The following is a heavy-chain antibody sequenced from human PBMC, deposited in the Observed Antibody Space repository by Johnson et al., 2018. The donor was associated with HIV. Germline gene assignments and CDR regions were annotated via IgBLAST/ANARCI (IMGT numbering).Heavy chain of an antibody. J-gene: IGHJ3*02. CDR1: GFTFSSYG. CDR3: AREKTTPDAFDI. Sequence: QVQLVESGGGVVQPGRSLRLSCAASGFTFSSYGMHWVRQAPGKGLEWVAVIWYDGSNKYYADSVKGRFTISRDNSKNTLYLQMNSLRAEDTAVYYCAREKTTPDAFDIWGQGTMVTVSS. D-gene: IGHD4-11*01. V-gene: IGHV3-33*08. CDR2: IWYDGSNK.